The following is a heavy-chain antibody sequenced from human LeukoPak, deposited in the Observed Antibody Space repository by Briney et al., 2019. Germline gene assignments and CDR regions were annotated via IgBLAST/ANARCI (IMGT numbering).Heavy chain of an antibody. CDR3: ASETVSGVLTPHSFHR. D-gene: IGHD3-3*01. Sequence: PSETLSLTCSVSGGFVCNFYWNWIRQSPGKGLEWMGFVFHGGNVNYNPSLRSRLRMSLDTSRNRVSLKLTFVTAADTAVYYCASETVSGVLTPHSFHRWGRGTPVTASS. CDR2: VFHGGNV. V-gene: IGHV4-59*02. CDR1: GGFVCNFY. J-gene: IGHJ4*02.